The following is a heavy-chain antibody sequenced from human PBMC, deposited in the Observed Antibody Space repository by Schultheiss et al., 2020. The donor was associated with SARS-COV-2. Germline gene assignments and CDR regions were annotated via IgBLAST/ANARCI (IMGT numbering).Heavy chain of an antibody. CDR3: AKDESTVTTGNFDY. J-gene: IGHJ4*02. CDR1: GGSISSSSYY. Sequence: ETLSLTCTVSGGSISSSSYYWGWIRQPPGKGLEWVSAISGSGGSTYYADSVKGRFTISRDNSKNTLYLQMNSLRAEDTAVYYCAKDESTVTTGNFDYWGQGTLVTVSS. D-gene: IGHD4-17*01. CDR2: ISGSGGST. V-gene: IGHV3-23*01.